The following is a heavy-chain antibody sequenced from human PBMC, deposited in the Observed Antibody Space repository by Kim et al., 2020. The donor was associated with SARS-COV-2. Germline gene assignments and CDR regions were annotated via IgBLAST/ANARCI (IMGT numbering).Heavy chain of an antibody. CDR3: ARGAPDYGDYEGDAFDI. J-gene: IGHJ3*02. Sequence: VKGRFTIPRDNAKNSLYLQMNSRGAEDTAVYYCARGAPDYGDYEGDAFDIWGQGTMVTVSS. V-gene: IGHV3-11*05. D-gene: IGHD4-17*01.